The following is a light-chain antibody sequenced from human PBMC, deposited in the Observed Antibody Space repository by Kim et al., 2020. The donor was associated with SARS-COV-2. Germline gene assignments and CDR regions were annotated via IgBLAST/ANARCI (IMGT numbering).Light chain of an antibody. CDR1: QSVSSY. J-gene: IGKJ4*01. Sequence: EIVLTQSPAPLSLSPGERATLSCRASQSVSSYLAWYQQRPGQAPRLLIYDASNRATGIPARFSGSGSGTDFTLTISSLEPEDFAVYYCQQRSNWPPLTFGGGTKVEI. CDR3: QQRSNWPPLT. V-gene: IGKV3-11*01. CDR2: DAS.